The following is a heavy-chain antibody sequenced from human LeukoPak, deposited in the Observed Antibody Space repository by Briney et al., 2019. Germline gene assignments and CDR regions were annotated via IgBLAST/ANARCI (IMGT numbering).Heavy chain of an antibody. CDR2: ISGSGGST. J-gene: IGHJ4*02. V-gene: IGHV3-23*01. Sequence: GGSLRLSCAASGFTFSSYAMSWVRQAPGKGLEWVSAISGSGGSTYYADSVKGRFTISRDNSKNTLYLQMNSLRAEGTAVYYCARVHSSSWFSIDYWGQGTLVTVSS. D-gene: IGHD6-13*01. CDR1: GFTFSSYA. CDR3: ARVHSSSWFSIDY.